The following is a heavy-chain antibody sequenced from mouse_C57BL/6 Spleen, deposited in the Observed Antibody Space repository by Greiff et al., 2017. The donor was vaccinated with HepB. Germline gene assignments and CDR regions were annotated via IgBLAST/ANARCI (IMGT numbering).Heavy chain of an antibody. V-gene: IGHV14-4*01. CDR3: TRGYGSAGYFDV. CDR1: GFNIKGDY. J-gene: IGHJ1*03. Sequence: VQLKESGAELVRPGASVKLSCTASGFNIKGDYMHWVKQRPEQGLEWIGWIDPENGDTEYASKFQGKATITADTSSNTAYLQLSSLTSEDTAVYYCTRGYGSAGYFDVWGTGTTVTVSS. CDR2: IDPENGDT. D-gene: IGHD1-1*01.